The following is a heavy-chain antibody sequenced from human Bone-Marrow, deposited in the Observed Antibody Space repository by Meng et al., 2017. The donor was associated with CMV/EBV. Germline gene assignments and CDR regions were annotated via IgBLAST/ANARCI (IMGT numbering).Heavy chain of an antibody. Sequence: SETLSLTCAVYGGSFSGYSWNWIRQPPGKGLEWIGEINYSGRTNYNPSLKSRVTMSVDTSKNQFSLKLRSVTAADTAVYYCAKDAGGRGYCSGGSWPGEYNWFDPWGRGTLVTVSS. V-gene: IGHV4-34*01. CDR1: GGSFSGYS. D-gene: IGHD2-15*01. CDR2: INYSGRT. CDR3: AKDAGGRGYCSGGSWPGEYNWFDP. J-gene: IGHJ5*02.